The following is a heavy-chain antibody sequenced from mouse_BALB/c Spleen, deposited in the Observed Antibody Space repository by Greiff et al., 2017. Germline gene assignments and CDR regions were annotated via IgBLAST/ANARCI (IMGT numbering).Heavy chain of an antibody. CDR2: IFPGSGNT. V-gene: IGHV1-66*01. CDR3: AREDYCGSRAFDY. D-gene: IGHD1-1*01. J-gene: IGHJ2*01. Sequence: QVQLQQSGPELVKPGASVKISCKASGYSFTSYYIHWVKQRPGQGLEWIGWIFPGSGNTKYNEKFKGKATLTADTSSSTAYMQLSSLTSEDSAVYFCAREDYCGSRAFDYWGQGTTLTVSA. CDR1: GYSFTSYY.